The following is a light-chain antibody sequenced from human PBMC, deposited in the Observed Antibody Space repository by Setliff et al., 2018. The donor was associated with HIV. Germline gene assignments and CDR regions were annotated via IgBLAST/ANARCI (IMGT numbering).Light chain of an antibody. CDR3: CSYAGSYTHV. Sequence: QSALTQPRSVSGSPGQSVTISCTGTSSDAGGYNYVSWYQQYSGKAPKLMIYDVTKRPSGVPDRFSGSKSGNTASLTISGLQAEDEAEYYCCSYAGSYTHVFGTGTKVTVL. V-gene: IGLV2-11*01. CDR1: SSDAGGYNY. CDR2: DVT. J-gene: IGLJ1*01.